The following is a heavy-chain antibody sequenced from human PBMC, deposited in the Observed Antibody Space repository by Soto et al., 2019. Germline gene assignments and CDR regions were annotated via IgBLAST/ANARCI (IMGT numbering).Heavy chain of an antibody. CDR1: GYTFTGYY. V-gene: IGHV1-2*02. Sequence: ASVKVSCKASGYTFTGYYMHWVRQAPGQGLEWMGWINPNSGGTNYAQKFQGRVTMTRDTSISTAYMELSRLRSDDTAVYYCARESESTLVVVTAAISGWFDPWGQGTLVTVSS. D-gene: IGHD2-2*02. CDR3: ARESESTLVVVTAAISGWFDP. J-gene: IGHJ5*02. CDR2: INPNSGGT.